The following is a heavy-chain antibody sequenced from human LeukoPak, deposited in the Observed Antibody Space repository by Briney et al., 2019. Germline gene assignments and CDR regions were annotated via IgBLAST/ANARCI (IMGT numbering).Heavy chain of an antibody. CDR3: ARSLGAARWD. D-gene: IGHD1-26*01. CDR2: ITSTSETI. Sequence: GGSLRLSCAASGFTFSSYSMNWVRQAPGQGLEWVSYITSTSETIYYADSVKGRFTISRDNAKNSLYLQMNSLRVEDTAVYYCARSLGAARWDWGQGTLVTVSS. V-gene: IGHV3-48*01. J-gene: IGHJ4*02. CDR1: GFTFSSYS.